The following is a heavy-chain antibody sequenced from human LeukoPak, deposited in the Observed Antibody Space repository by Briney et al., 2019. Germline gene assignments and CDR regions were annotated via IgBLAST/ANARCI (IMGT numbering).Heavy chain of an antibody. CDR1: GFTFSSYA. CDR3: ARDHTARSYFDY. J-gene: IGHJ4*02. V-gene: IGHV3-30-3*01. CDR2: ISYDGSNK. D-gene: IGHD5-18*01. Sequence: GGSLRLSCAASGFTFSSYAMHWVRQAPGKGLECVAVISYDGSNKYYADSVKGRFTISRDNSKNTLYLQMNSLRAEDTAVYYCARDHTARSYFDYWGQGTLVTVSS.